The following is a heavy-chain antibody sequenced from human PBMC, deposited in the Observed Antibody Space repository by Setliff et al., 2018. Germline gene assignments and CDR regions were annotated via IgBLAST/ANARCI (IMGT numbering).Heavy chain of an antibody. V-gene: IGHV4-39*07. D-gene: IGHD3-3*01. CDR1: GGSISSSSYY. J-gene: IGHJ4*02. CDR3: ARRETYYNFWSGYYAY. Sequence: KTSETLSLTCTVSGGSISSSSYYWGWIRQPPGKGLEWIGSIYYSGSTYYNPSLKSRVTISVDTSKNQFSLKLSSVTAADTAVYYRARRETYYNFWSGYYAYWGQGTLVTVSS. CDR2: IYYSGST.